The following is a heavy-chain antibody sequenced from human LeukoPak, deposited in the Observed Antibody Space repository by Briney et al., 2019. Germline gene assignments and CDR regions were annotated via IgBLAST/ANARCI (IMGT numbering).Heavy chain of an antibody. Sequence: PGGSLRLSCGASGFTFSTYAMSWVRQAPEKGLEWVSAITASGANTYYADSVKRRVTISQDNSKNTLYLQMNSLRAEDTAVYYCAKDPYCTSASCYPDSWGQGTLVTVSS. CDR3: AKDPYCTSASCYPDS. D-gene: IGHD2-2*01. V-gene: IGHV3-23*01. CDR1: GFTFSTYA. CDR2: ITASGANT. J-gene: IGHJ4*02.